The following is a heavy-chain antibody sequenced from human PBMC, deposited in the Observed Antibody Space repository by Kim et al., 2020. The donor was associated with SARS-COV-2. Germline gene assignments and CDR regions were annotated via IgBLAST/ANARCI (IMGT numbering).Heavy chain of an antibody. CDR2: ISSSSSYI. Sequence: GGSLRLSCAASGFTFSSYSMNWVRQAPGRGLEWVSSISSSSSYIYYADSVKGRFTISRDNAKNSLYLQMNSLRAEDTAVYYCARDSPLLWFGELWMGSYYYYYGMDVWGQGTTVTVSS. D-gene: IGHD3-10*01. J-gene: IGHJ6*02. CDR3: ARDSPLLWFGELWMGSYYYYYGMDV. CDR1: GFTFSSYS. V-gene: IGHV3-21*01.